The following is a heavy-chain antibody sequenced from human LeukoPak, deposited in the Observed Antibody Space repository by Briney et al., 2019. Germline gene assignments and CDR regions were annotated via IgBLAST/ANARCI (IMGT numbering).Heavy chain of an antibody. CDR2: ISSSSSYT. CDR3: ARDQSGSYYGTIDY. Sequence: GGSLRLSCAASGFTFSDYYMSWIRQAPGKGLEWVSYISSSSSYTNYADSVKGRFTISRDNAKNSLYLQMNSLRAEDTAVYYCARDQSGSYYGTIDYWGQGTLVTVSS. D-gene: IGHD1-26*01. CDR1: GFTFSDYY. V-gene: IGHV3-11*06. J-gene: IGHJ4*02.